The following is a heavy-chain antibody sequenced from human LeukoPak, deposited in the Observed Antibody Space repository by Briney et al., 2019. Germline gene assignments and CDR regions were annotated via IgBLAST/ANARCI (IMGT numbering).Heavy chain of an antibody. V-gene: IGHV5-10-1*01. Sequence: GESLKISCKGSGYSFTSYWITCVRQMPGKGLEWMGRIDPSDSYTNYSPSFQGHVTISADKSISTAYLQWSSLKASDTAMYYCARYTTGAFDYWGQGTLVTVSS. CDR2: IDPSDSYT. D-gene: IGHD1-1*01. J-gene: IGHJ4*02. CDR1: GYSFTSYW. CDR3: ARYTTGAFDY.